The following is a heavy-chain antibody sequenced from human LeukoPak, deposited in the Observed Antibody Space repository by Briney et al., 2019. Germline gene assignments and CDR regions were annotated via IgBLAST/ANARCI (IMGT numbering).Heavy chain of an antibody. CDR2: ISYDGSNK. V-gene: IGHV3-30-3*01. J-gene: IGHJ4*02. CDR1: GFTFSSYA. CDR3: ARDPLGTRPGFDY. Sequence: GGSLRLSCAASGFTFSSYAMHWVRQAPGKGLEWVAIISYDGSNKYYADSVKGRFTISRDSSKNTLYLQMNSLRAEDTAVYYCARDPLGTRPGFDYWGQGTLVTVSS. D-gene: IGHD1-1*01.